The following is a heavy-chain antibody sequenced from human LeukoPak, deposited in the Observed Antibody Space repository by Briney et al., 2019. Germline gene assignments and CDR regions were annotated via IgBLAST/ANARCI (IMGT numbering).Heavy chain of an antibody. CDR2: IWYDGSNK. Sequence: GRSLRLSCAASGFTFSSYGMHWVRQAPGKGLEWVAVIWYDGSNKYYADSVKGRFTISRDNSKNTLHLQMHSLRLEDTAVYYCAREGRGSSSLKFWGQGTMVTVSS. J-gene: IGHJ3*01. D-gene: IGHD6-13*01. CDR1: GFTFSSYG. V-gene: IGHV3-33*01. CDR3: AREGRGSSSLKF.